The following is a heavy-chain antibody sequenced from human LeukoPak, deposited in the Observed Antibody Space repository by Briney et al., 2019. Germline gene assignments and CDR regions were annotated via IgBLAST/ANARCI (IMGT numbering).Heavy chain of an antibody. Sequence: PGGPLRLSCTASGFIFSTFEMNWVRQAPGKGLQWVAYINSGATSEYYAESVKGRFTISRDNAKNSLYLQMNSLGVQDTAIYYCARVICTGGSCFQNDYWGQGTLVTVSS. D-gene: IGHD2-8*02. CDR3: ARVICTGGSCFQNDY. V-gene: IGHV3-48*03. J-gene: IGHJ4*02. CDR1: GFIFSTFE. CDR2: INSGATSE.